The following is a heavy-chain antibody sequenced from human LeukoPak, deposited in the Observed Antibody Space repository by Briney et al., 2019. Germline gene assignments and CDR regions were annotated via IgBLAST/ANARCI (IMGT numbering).Heavy chain of an antibody. CDR1: GGSFSGYY. Sequence: SETLSLTCAVYGGSFSGYYWSWIRQPPGKGLEWIGEINHSGSTNYNPSLKSRVTISVDTSKNQFSLELSSVTAADTAVYYCARGGLRLLVPAVIGFDPWGQGTLVTVSS. CDR3: ARGGLRLLVPAVIGFDP. V-gene: IGHV4-34*01. CDR2: INHSGST. D-gene: IGHD2-2*01. J-gene: IGHJ5*02.